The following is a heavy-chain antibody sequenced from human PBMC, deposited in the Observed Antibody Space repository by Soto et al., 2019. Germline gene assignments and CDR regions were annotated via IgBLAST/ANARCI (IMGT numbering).Heavy chain of an antibody. CDR1: VFTFISYW. CDR3: ARSEIGNYWFEP. CDR2: IKQDGSEK. V-gene: IGHV3-7*03. Sequence: GRSLRLSCAPSVFTFISYWMSWVRQAPGKGLEWVANIKQDGSEKYYVDSVKGRFPISRDNAKNSLYLQMNSLRAEDTAVYYCARSEIGNYWFEPWGQGTMVTVSS. J-gene: IGHJ5*01. D-gene: IGHD1-7*01.